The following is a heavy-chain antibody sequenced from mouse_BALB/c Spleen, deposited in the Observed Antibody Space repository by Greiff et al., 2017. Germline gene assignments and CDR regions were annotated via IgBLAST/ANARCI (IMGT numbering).Heavy chain of an antibody. V-gene: IGHV3-2*02. J-gene: IGHJ4*01. Sequence: EVKLLESGPGLVKPSQSLSLTCTVTGYSITSDYAWNWIRQFPGNKLEWMGYISYSGSTSYNPSLKSRISITRDTSKNQFFLQLNSVTTEDTATYYCARELLRSHYYAMDYWGQGTSVTVSS. CDR2: ISYSGST. CDR3: ARELLRSHYYAMDY. D-gene: IGHD1-1*01. CDR1: GYSITSDYA.